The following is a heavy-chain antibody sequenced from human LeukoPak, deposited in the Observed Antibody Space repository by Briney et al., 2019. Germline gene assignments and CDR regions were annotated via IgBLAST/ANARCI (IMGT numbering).Heavy chain of an antibody. J-gene: IGHJ4*02. CDR2: INHSGSS. D-gene: IGHD3-10*01. CDR1: GGSFNPYY. Sequence: SETLSLTCAVYGGSFNPYYWTWIRQPPGKGLEWIGEINHSGSSNYNTCFKSGITISVDTSKNQLSLKLTSVTAAVTAEYYCARVWDGSGTSLDYWGQGALVTVSS. V-gene: IGHV4-34*01. CDR3: ARVWDGSGTSLDY.